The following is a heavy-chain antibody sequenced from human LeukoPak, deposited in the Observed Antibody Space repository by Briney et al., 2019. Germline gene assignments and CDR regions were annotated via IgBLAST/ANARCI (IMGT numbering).Heavy chain of an antibody. CDR2: IYTSGST. V-gene: IGHV4-4*07. CDR1: GGSFSGYY. J-gene: IGHJ6*03. D-gene: IGHD3-9*01. CDR3: AREVLDFDWSYYYYYYMDV. Sequence: PSETLSLTCAVYGGSFSGYYWSWIRQPAGKGLEWIGRIYTSGSTNYNPSLKSRVTISVDTSKNQFSLKLSSVTAADTAVYYCAREVLDFDWSYYYYYYMDVWGKGTTVTISS.